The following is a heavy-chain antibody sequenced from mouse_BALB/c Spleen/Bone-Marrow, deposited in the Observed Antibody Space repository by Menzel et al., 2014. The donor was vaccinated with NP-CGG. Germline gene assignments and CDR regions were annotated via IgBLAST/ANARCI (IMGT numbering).Heavy chain of an antibody. Sequence: VKLMESGAELVRPGASVKLSCKALGYTFTDYEIHWVKQTPVHGLEWIGAIHLGSAGAAYNQKFKGKATLTADKSSSTAYMELSGLTSEDSAVYYCTRGAGNFDYWGQGTTLTVSS. J-gene: IGHJ2*01. CDR2: IHLGSAGA. CDR1: GYTFTDYE. D-gene: IGHD4-1*01. CDR3: TRGAGNFDY. V-gene: IGHV1-15*01.